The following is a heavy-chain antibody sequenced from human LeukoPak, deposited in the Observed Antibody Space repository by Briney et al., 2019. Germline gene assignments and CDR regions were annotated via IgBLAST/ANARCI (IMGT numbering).Heavy chain of an antibody. CDR1: GGSISTYS. V-gene: IGHV4-59*01. D-gene: IGHD1-14*01. J-gene: IGHJ4*02. CDR2: VSYTGST. Sequence: SETLSLTCTVSGGSISTYSWSWIRQPPGKGLEWIGHVSYTGSTNYNPSLKSRVTISVGTSKNQFSLTLSSVTAADTAVYYCARETTTVLDYWGQGTLVTVSS. CDR3: ARETTTVLDY.